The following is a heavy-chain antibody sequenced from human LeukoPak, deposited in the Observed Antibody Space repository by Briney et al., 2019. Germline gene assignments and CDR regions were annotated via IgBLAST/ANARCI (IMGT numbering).Heavy chain of an antibody. V-gene: IGHV3-53*01. CDR3: ARDLRDGYKLGGY. J-gene: IGHJ4*02. D-gene: IGHD5-24*01. Sequence: GGSLRLSCAASGFTVSSNYMSWVRQAPGKVLEWVSVTYSGGYTYYADSVKGRFTISRDNSKNTLYLQMNSLRAEDTAVYYCARDLRDGYKLGGYWGQGTLVTVSS. CDR2: TYSGGYT. CDR1: GFTVSSNY.